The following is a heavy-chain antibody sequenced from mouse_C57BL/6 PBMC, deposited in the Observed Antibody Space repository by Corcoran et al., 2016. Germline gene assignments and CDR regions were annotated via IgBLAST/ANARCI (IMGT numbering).Heavy chain of an antibody. CDR1: GSTFTDYY. V-gene: IGHV1-76*01. D-gene: IGHD1-2*01. CDR3: ARGNGWAMDY. J-gene: IGHJ4*01. CDR2: VYPGSGNT. Sequence: QVQLKQSGAELVRPGASVKLSCKASGSTFTDYYINWVKQRPGQGLEWIARVYPGSGNTYYNEKFKGKATLTAEKSSSTAYMQRSSLTSEDSAVYFCARGNGWAMDYWGQGTSVTVSS.